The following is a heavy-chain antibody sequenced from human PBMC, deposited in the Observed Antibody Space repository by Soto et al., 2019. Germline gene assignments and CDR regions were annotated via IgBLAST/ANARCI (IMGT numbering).Heavy chain of an antibody. D-gene: IGHD3-16*01. CDR1: GFTFSSYW. CDR3: ARDCGSSSCSVWAY. Sequence: GGSLRLSCAASGFTFSSYWMSWVRQAPGKGLEWVANIKQDGSEKYYVDSVKGRFTISRDNSKNTLYLQMHSLRADDTAVYYCARDCGSSSCSVWAYWGQGTLVTV. CDR2: IKQDGSEK. V-gene: IGHV3-7*03. J-gene: IGHJ4*02.